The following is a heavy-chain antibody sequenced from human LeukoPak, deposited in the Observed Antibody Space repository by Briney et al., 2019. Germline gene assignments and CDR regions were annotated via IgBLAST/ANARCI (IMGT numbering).Heavy chain of an antibody. J-gene: IGHJ5*02. CDR3: ARGGKVLLWFGDRSNWFDP. CDR1: GFTFSSYA. D-gene: IGHD3-10*01. Sequence: SGGSLRLSCAASGFTFSSYAMHWVRQAPGKGLEWVAVISYDGSNKYYADSVKGRFTISRDNSKNTLYLQMNSLRAEDTAVYYCARGGKVLLWFGDRSNWFDPWGQGTLVTVSS. V-gene: IGHV3-30*04. CDR2: ISYDGSNK.